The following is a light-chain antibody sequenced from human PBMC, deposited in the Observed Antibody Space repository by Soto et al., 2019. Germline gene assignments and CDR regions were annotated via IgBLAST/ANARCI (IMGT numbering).Light chain of an antibody. CDR2: DVS. CDR3: CSYPRSGTLI. J-gene: IGLJ1*01. Sequence: QSVLTQPASVSGSPGQSITISCVGTSGDIGDYNYVSWYQQHPGKVPKVIIYDVSNRHSGVSYRFSGTKSGNTASLTVSGLQAEDAADYYCCSYPRSGTLIFGTGNKLTLL. CDR1: SGDIGDYNY. V-gene: IGLV2-14*01.